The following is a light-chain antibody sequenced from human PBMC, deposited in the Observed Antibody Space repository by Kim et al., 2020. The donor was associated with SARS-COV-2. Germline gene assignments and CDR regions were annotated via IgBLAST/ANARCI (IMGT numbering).Light chain of an antibody. J-gene: IGLJ1*01. CDR2: EVS. Sequence: QSALTQPASVSGSPGQSITISCTGTSSDVGSYNLVSWYQQYPGKAPKLMIYEVSKRPSGVSNRFSGSKSGNTASLTISGLQAEDEADYYCCSYACRSTYVFGTGTKVTVL. CDR3: CSYACRSTYV. V-gene: IGLV2-23*02. CDR1: SSDVGSYNL.